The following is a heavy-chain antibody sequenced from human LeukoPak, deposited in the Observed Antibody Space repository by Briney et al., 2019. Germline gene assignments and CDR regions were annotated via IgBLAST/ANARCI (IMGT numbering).Heavy chain of an antibody. D-gene: IGHD7-27*01. CDR2: ISHDGNSK. Sequence: PGRSLRLSCAASGFTFSDFGMHWVRQAPGKGLESVAVISHDGNSKYSADSVKGRFTISRDNSKNTLYLQMNSLRAGDTAVYYCARVCIKTRENWGLDYWGQGTLVTVSS. CDR1: GFTFSDFG. CDR3: ARVCIKTRENWGLDY. J-gene: IGHJ4*02. V-gene: IGHV3-30*03.